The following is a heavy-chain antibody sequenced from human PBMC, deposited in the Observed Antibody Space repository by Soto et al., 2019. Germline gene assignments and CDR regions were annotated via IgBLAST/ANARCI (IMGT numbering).Heavy chain of an antibody. Sequence: EVQLVESGGGLVQPGGSLRLSCAASGFTVSTSYMSWVRQAPGKGLEWVSIIYTGGSTYYPDSVKGRFTISRDNSKNTLYLQMNSLRAEDTALYYCAREVPVARGFFDYWGQGTLVTVSS. CDR3: AREVPVARGFFDY. CDR1: GFTVSTSY. D-gene: IGHD2-2*01. CDR2: IYTGGST. J-gene: IGHJ4*02. V-gene: IGHV3-66*01.